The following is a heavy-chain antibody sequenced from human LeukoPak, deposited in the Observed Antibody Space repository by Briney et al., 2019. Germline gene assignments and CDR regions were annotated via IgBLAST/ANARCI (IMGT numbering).Heavy chain of an antibody. V-gene: IGHV1-2*02. CDR2: INPNSGGT. Sequence: ASVKVSCKASGYTFTGYYMHWVRQAPGQGLEWMGWINPNSGGTNYAQKFQGRVTMTRDTPISTAYMELSRLRSDDTAVYYCALGGYSSGWQIDYWGQGTLVTVSS. D-gene: IGHD6-19*01. J-gene: IGHJ4*02. CDR1: GYTFTGYY. CDR3: ALGGYSSGWQIDY.